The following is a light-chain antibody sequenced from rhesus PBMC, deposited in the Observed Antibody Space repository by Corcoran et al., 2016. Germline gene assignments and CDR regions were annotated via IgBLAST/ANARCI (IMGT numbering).Light chain of an antibody. CDR1: ENVNNY. Sequence: DIQMTQSPSSLSASVGDRVTITCRASENVNNYLNWYQQKPWKAPKLLIYKASTLQSGVPSRFSGSGSGTDYTFTISSLQPEDVATYYCQHGYGTPLTFGGGTKVEIK. CDR2: KAS. J-gene: IGKJ4*01. V-gene: IGKV1-74*01. CDR3: QHGYGTPLT.